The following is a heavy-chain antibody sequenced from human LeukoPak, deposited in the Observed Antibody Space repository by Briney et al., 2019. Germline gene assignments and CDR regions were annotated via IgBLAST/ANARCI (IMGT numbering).Heavy chain of an antibody. V-gene: IGHV3-30-3*01. CDR1: GFTFSSYA. Sequence: GGSLRLSCAASGFTFSSYAMHWVRQAPGKGLEWVAVISYDGSNKYYADSVKGRFTISRDNSKNTLYLQMNSLRAEDTAVYYCARDPSRGGLEAFACWGQGTLVTVSS. J-gene: IGHJ4*02. CDR2: ISYDGSNK. CDR3: ARDPSRGGLEAFAC. D-gene: IGHD2-15*01.